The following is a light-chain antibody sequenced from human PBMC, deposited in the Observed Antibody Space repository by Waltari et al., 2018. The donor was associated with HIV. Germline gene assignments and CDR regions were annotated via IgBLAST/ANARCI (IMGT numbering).Light chain of an antibody. V-gene: IGLV1-51*01. J-gene: IGLJ3*02. CDR1: SSNIGINY. Sequence: QSVLTQPPSVSAAPGQKVTISCSGSSSNIGINYVSWYRQLPGTAPKLLIYDNDKRPSGIPDRFSGSKSGTSATLGITGLQTGDEADYYCGTWDSSLSVWLFGGGTKLTVL. CDR3: GTWDSSLSVWL. CDR2: DND.